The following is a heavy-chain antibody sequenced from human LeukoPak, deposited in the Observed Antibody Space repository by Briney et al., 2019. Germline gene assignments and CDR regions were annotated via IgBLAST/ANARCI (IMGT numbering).Heavy chain of an antibody. J-gene: IGHJ3*02. V-gene: IGHV3-48*02. CDR2: ISSSISTM. CDR3: ARASSKQLAGYLPDGFDI. D-gene: IGHD3-9*01. Sequence: GGSLRLSCAASGFTFSTYSMNWVRQAPGKGLEWVSYISSSISTMYYADSVEGRFTISRDNAKTSLYLQMNSLRDEDTAIYYCARASSKQLAGYLPDGFDIWGQGTMVTVSS. CDR1: GFTFSTYS.